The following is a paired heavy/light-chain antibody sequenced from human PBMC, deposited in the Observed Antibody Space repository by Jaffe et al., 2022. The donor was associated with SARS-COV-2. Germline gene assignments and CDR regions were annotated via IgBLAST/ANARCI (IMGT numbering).Heavy chain of an antibody. Sequence: EVQLVESGRDLVQPGGSLRLSCAASGFTFNTYWMSWVRQAPGKGLEWVANIKPDGSGEYYADSVKGRFTISRDNPENSLYLQMSSLRAEDTAVYYCVRVDRSGYLDYWGQGTLVTVSS. CDR1: GFTFNTYW. V-gene: IGHV3-7*03. D-gene: IGHD3-22*01. CDR3: VRVDRSGYLDY. CDR2: IKPDGSGE. J-gene: IGHJ4*02.
Light chain of an antibody. V-gene: IGKV1-5*03. CDR3: QHSNEYPYT. CDR2: KAS. Sequence: DIQMTQSPSTLSASVGDRVTITCRASQSISIWLAWYQQKPGKAPKLLIYKASTLQSGVPSRFSGSGSGTDFALTISSLQPDDFATYYCQHSNEYPYTFGQGTKLQIK. CDR1: QSISIW. J-gene: IGKJ2*01.